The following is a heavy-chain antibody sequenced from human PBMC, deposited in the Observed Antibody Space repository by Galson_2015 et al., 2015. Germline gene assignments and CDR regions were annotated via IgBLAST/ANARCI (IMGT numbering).Heavy chain of an antibody. CDR3: ARGCGCGRCLTSNYYMDV. Sequence: SLRLSCAASGFSYNKYYMSWVRQAQGKGLEWLANIKQDGSDKYYVGSVKGRFTISRDNAKNSLYLQMNSLRAEDTALYYCARGCGCGRCLTSNYYMDVWAKGPRSPSH. V-gene: IGHV3-7*04. J-gene: IGHJ6*03. CDR1: GFSYNKYY. D-gene: IGHD2-15*01. CDR2: IKQDGSDK.